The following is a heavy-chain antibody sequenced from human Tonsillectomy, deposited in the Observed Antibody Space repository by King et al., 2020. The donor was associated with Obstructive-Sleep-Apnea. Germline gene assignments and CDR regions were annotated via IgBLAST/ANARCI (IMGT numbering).Heavy chain of an antibody. V-gene: IGHV3-33*06. CDR2: IWADGSDF. CDR3: AKGGRYTSGHSTLYFDS. Sequence: VLLVESGGGVVQPGGSLKLSCAASGFTFSSFGMHWVRRAPGKGLEWVAVIWADGSDFYYSDSVKGRFTVSRDNSKGTLYLQMNTLRADDTSVYYCAKGGRYTSGHSTLYFDSWGQGTLVTVSS. D-gene: IGHD5-18*01. CDR1: GFTFSSFG. J-gene: IGHJ4*02.